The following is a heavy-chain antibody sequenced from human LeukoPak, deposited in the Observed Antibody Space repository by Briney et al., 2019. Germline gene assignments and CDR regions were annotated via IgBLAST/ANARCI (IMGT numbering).Heavy chain of an antibody. J-gene: IGHJ4*02. V-gene: IGHV3-9*01. Sequence: GGSLRLSCAASGFTFDDYAMHWVRQAPGKGLEWVSGISWNSGSIGYADSVKGRFTISRDNAKNSLYLQMNSLRAEDTAVYYCARGRYGDYPFDYWGQGTLVTVSS. CDR2: ISWNSGSI. CDR1: GFTFDDYA. D-gene: IGHD4-17*01. CDR3: ARGRYGDYPFDY.